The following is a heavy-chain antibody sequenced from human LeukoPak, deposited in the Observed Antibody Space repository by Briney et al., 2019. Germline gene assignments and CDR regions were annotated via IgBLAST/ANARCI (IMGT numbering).Heavy chain of an antibody. CDR2: ISSSCSTI. Sequence: GGSLRLSWAASGFNFSDYYMSWIRQAPGKGLEWVSYISSSCSTIYYADSVKGRFTISRDNAKNALYLQMNSLRAEDTAVYYCAGGYSGSKGYFDYWGQGTLVTVSS. D-gene: IGHD5-12*01. V-gene: IGHV3-11*01. CDR1: GFNFSDYY. J-gene: IGHJ4*02. CDR3: AGGYSGSKGYFDY.